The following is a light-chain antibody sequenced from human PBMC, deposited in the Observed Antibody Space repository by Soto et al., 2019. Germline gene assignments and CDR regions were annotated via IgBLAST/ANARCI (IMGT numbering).Light chain of an antibody. CDR1: SGSVSTSYY. CDR3: VLYINSGTL. J-gene: IGLJ3*02. V-gene: IGLV8-61*01. Sequence: QTVVTQEPSLSVSPGGTVTLTCGLSSGSVSTSYYPSWYQQTPGQAPRTLIYSTNTRSSGVPDRFSGSILGNKAALTITGAQADDESDYYCVLYINSGTLFGGGTQLTVL. CDR2: STN.